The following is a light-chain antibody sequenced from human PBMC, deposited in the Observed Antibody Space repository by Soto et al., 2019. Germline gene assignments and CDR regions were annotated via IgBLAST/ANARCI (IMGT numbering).Light chain of an antibody. V-gene: IGKV1-5*03. CDR1: QSISNW. CDR3: HQYKTYPLT. Sequence: DIQMTQSPSTLSASVGDRVTFTCRASQSISNWLAWCQQKPGKAPKVVIYGASSLQSGVPSRFSGSGSGTEFTLTISSLQPDDFATYYCHQYKTYPLTFGGGTRVE. CDR2: GAS. J-gene: IGKJ4*01.